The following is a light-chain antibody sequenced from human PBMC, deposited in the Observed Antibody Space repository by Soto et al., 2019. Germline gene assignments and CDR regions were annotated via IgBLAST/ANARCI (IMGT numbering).Light chain of an antibody. CDR2: LNRDGSH. V-gene: IGLV4-69*01. J-gene: IGLJ2*01. CDR3: QTWGTGIVL. CDR1: SGHSNYS. Sequence: QAVVTQSPSASASLGASVKLTCTLSSGHSNYSIAWHQQQPEKGPRYLIKLNRDGSHSKGDGIPIRFSGSSSGAERYLTIPSLQSEDEADYYCQTWGTGIVLFGGGTKLTVL.